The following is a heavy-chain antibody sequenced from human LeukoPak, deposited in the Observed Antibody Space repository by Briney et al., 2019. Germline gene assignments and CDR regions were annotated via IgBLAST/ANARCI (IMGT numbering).Heavy chain of an antibody. CDR3: AKAPVTTCSGAYCYPFDY. D-gene: IGHD2-15*01. V-gene: IGHV3-23*01. CDR1: GFTFSSYA. J-gene: IGHJ4*02. Sequence: GGSLRLSCAASGFTFSSYAMSWVRQAPGKGLEWVSAIGVSGNTYHADSVKGRFTISRDSYKNTLYLQMNSLRAEDAAVYYCAKAPVTTCSGAYCYPFDYWGQGTLVTVSS. CDR2: IGVSGNT.